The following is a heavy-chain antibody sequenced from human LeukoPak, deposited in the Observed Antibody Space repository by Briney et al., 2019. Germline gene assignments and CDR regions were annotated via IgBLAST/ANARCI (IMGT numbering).Heavy chain of an antibody. Sequence: SETLSLTCTVSGGSISSGSYYWSWTRQPAGKGLEWIGRMYSSGRTDYNPSLKSRVTISLDRSKNQFSLELTSVTAADTAVYFCARDQDQYQLLDMDVWGKGTTVTVSS. V-gene: IGHV4-61*02. J-gene: IGHJ6*03. CDR1: GGSISSGSYY. CDR3: ARDQDQYQLLDMDV. D-gene: IGHD2-2*01. CDR2: MYSSGRT.